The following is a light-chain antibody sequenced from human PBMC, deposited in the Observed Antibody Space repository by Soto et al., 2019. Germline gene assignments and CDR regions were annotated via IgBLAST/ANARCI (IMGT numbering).Light chain of an antibody. V-gene: IGLV4-60*03. CDR1: SGHSSYI. CDR3: ETLDSNTGV. J-gene: IGLJ2*01. CDR2: LEGSGSY. Sequence: QPVLTQSSSASASLGSSVKLTCTLSSGHSSYIIAWHQQQPGKAPRYLMKLEGSGSYNKGSGVPDRFSGSSSGADRYLTISNLQSEDEADYYCETLDSNTGVFGGGTKVTVL.